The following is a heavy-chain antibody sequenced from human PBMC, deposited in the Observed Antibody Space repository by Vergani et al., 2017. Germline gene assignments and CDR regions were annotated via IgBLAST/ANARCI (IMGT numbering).Heavy chain of an antibody. CDR1: GFTFSSYG. V-gene: IGHV3-33*01. CDR2: IWYDGSNK. Sequence: QVQLVESGGGVVQPGRSLRLSCAASGFTFSSYGMHWVRQAPGKGLEWVAVIWYDGSNKYYADSVKGRFTISRDNSKNTLYLQMNSLRAEDKAVYYCARDTGGSYLKAYFDYWGRGTLVTVSS. J-gene: IGHJ4*02. CDR3: ARDTGGSYLKAYFDY. D-gene: IGHD1-26*01.